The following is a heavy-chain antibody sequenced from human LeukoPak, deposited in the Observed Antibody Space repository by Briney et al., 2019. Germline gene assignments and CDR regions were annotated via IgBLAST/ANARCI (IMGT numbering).Heavy chain of an antibody. Sequence: PGGSLRLSCAASGFTFSDYIMHWVRQAPGKGLEWVAFISYDGSNKYYTDSVKGRFTISRDNSMNTLFLQMNSLRTEDTAVYYCARVFSAVAERTTPAIDYWGQGTLVTVSS. J-gene: IGHJ4*02. CDR2: ISYDGSNK. V-gene: IGHV3-30-3*01. D-gene: IGHD6-19*01. CDR1: GFTFSDYI. CDR3: ARVFSAVAERTTPAIDY.